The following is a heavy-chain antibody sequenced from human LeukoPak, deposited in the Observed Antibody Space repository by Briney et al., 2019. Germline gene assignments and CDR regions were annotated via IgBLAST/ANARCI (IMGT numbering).Heavy chain of an antibody. CDR3: ARHWAHLDY. V-gene: IGHV3-7*01. D-gene: IGHD7-27*01. J-gene: IGHJ4*02. CDR1: GFTFNTYW. CDR2: IREDGSEI. Sequence: GGPLRLSCVGSGFTFNTYWMNWVRQAPGKGLEGVANIREDGSEIYYLDSVKGRFTIFRDNAKNSLYLQMNGLRAEDTAVYYCARHWAHLDYWGQGTLVTVSS.